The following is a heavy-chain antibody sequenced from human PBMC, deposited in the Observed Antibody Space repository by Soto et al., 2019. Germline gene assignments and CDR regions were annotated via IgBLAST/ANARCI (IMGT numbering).Heavy chain of an antibody. V-gene: IGHV3-15*01. Sequence: AGGSLRLSCAASGFTFSNAWMSWFRQAPGKGLEWVGRIKSKTDGGTTDYAAPVKGRFTISRDDSKNTLYLQMNSLKTEDTAVYYCTTDVVVVPAVRAGAFDIWGQGTMV. CDR1: GFTFSNAW. D-gene: IGHD2-2*01. J-gene: IGHJ3*02. CDR3: TTDVVVVPAVRAGAFDI. CDR2: IKSKTDGGTT.